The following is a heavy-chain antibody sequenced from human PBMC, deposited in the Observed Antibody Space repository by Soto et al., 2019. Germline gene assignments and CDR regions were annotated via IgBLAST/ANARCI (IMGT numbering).Heavy chain of an antibody. CDR3: ARYSGTYYVY. J-gene: IGHJ4*02. CDR2: IYYSGSS. V-gene: IGHV4-59*01. Sequence: TLSLTCPVSGGSISSYYWSLIRQAPGKGLEWIGFIYYSGSSSYNPSLKSRVTISVDTSKNQFSLKLSSVTAADTAVYYCARYSGTYYVYWGQGILVTVSS. D-gene: IGHD1-26*01. CDR1: GGSISSYY.